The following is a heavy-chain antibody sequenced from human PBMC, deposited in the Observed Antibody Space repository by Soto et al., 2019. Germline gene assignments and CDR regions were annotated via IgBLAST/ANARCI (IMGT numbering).Heavy chain of an antibody. CDR1: GYTFTGYY. J-gene: IGHJ6*01. CDR3: ARRHYDILTGYYLDYGMDV. CDR2: INPNSGGT. D-gene: IGHD3-9*01. Sequence: ASVKVSCKASGYTFTGYYMHWVRQAPGQGLEWMGWINPNSGGTNYAQKFQGWVTMTRDTSISTAYMELSRLRSDDTAVYYCARRHYDILTGYYLDYGMDVWGQGTTVTVSS. V-gene: IGHV1-2*04.